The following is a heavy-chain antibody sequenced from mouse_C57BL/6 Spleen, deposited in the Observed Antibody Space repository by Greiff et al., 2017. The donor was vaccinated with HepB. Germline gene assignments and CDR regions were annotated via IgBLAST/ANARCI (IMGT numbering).Heavy chain of an antibody. CDR3: ARLGVGSPFPYYAMDY. CDR1: GFTFSSYG. CDR2: ISSGGSYT. J-gene: IGHJ4*01. Sequence: EVQLQESGGDLVKPGGSLKLSCAASGFTFSSYGMSWVRQTPDKRLEWVATISSGGSYTYYPDSVKGRFTISRDNAKNTLYLQMSSLKSEDTAMYYCARLGVGSPFPYYAMDYWGQGTSVTVSS. V-gene: IGHV5-6*01. D-gene: IGHD1-1*02.